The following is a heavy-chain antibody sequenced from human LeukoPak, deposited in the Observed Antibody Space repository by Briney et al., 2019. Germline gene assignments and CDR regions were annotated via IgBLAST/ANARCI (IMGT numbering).Heavy chain of an antibody. D-gene: IGHD5-18*01. V-gene: IGHV3-7*01. CDR2: IKQDGSEK. Sequence: PGRSLRLSCAASGFTFSSYWMSWVRQAPGKGLEWVANIKQDGSEKYHVDSVKGRFSISRDNGKNSLYLQMNSLRAEDTAVYYCARDRGYSYGIDYWGRGTLVTVSS. CDR1: GFTFSSYW. J-gene: IGHJ4*02. CDR3: ARDRGYSYGIDY.